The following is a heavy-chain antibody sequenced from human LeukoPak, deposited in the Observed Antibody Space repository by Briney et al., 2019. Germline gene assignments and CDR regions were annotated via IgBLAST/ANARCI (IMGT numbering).Heavy chain of an antibody. J-gene: IGHJ4*02. D-gene: IGHD6-19*01. Sequence: PSETLSLTCSVSGGSISSGSYYWSWIRQPAGKGLEWIGRIYTSGSTNYNPSLKSRVTISVDTSKNQFSLKLSSVTAADTAMYYCARDWGYSSGWYPPPFDYWGQGTLVTVSS. CDR1: GGSISSGSYY. CDR2: IYTSGST. V-gene: IGHV4-61*02. CDR3: ARDWGYSSGWYPPPFDY.